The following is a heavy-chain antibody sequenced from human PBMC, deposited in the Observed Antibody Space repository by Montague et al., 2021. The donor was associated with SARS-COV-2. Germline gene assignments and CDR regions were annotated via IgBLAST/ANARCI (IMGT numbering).Heavy chain of an antibody. Sequence: SETLSLTCTVSRGSISSETSYWGWIRQPPGKGLKWIGAMSYSGGAYYNPSLKSRVTISVDTSTNQFSLNLTSVTAADTAVYYCARVFRGQRLAFDFWGQGALVIVSS. V-gene: IGHV4-39*01. CDR1: RGSISSETSY. D-gene: IGHD6-25*01. CDR2: MSYSGGA. CDR3: ARVFRGQRLAFDF. J-gene: IGHJ4*02.